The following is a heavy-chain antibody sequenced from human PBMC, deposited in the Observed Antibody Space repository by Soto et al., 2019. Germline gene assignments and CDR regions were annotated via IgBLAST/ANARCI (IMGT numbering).Heavy chain of an antibody. CDR2: IGTAGDT. V-gene: IGHV3-13*01. Sequence: EVQLVESGGGLVQPGGSLRLSCAASGFTFSSYDMHWVRQATGKGLEWVSAIGTAGDTYYPGSVKGRFTISRENAKNSLYLQMTSLRAGDTAVYYWARDQGFWVGMAVGGRGTTVTVSS. CDR3: ARDQGFWVGMAV. D-gene: IGHD3-3*01. J-gene: IGHJ6*02. CDR1: GFTFSSYD.